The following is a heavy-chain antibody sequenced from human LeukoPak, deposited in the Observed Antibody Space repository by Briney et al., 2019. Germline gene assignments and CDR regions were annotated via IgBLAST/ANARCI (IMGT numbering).Heavy chain of an antibody. Sequence: ASVTVSCKASGGTFSSYAISWVRQAPGQGLEWMGGIIPIFGTANYAQKFQGRVTITADESTSTAYMELSSLRSEDTAVYYCARGRYDFWSGYEGPYYGMDVWGQGTTVTVSS. V-gene: IGHV1-69*13. J-gene: IGHJ6*02. CDR1: GGTFSSYA. D-gene: IGHD3-3*01. CDR2: IIPIFGTA. CDR3: ARGRYDFWSGYEGPYYGMDV.